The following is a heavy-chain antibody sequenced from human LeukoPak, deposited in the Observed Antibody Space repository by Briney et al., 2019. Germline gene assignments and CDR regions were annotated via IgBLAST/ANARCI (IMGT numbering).Heavy chain of an antibody. J-gene: IGHJ3*02. CDR2: IYYSGST. V-gene: IGHV4-61*01. CDR1: GGSVSSGSYY. Sequence: SETLSLTCTVSGGSVSSGSYYWSWIRQPPGKGLEWIVYIYYSGSTNYNPSLKSRVTISVDTSKNQFSLKLSSVTAADTAVYYCARDLDSGSYSHDAFDIWGQGTMVTVSS. CDR3: ARDLDSGSYSHDAFDI. D-gene: IGHD1-26*01.